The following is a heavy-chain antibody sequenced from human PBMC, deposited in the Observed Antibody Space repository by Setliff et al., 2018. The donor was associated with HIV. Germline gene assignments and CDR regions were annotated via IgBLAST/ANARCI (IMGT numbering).Heavy chain of an antibody. J-gene: IGHJ4*02. CDR2: ILDKANNYAT. CDR1: GFTFSGSA. V-gene: IGHV3-73*01. D-gene: IGHD3-22*01. Sequence: GGSLTLSCAASGFTFSGSAMHWVRQASGKGLEWVGRILDKANNYATAYAASLEGRFTIPRDDSKNTAYLQMSSLKTEDTAIYYCTRPQYIYDNSDSDNWGQGALVTVSS. CDR3: TRPQYIYDNSDSDN.